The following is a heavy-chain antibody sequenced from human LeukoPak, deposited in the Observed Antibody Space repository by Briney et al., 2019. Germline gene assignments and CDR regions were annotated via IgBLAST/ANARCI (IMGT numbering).Heavy chain of an antibody. V-gene: IGHV1-18*01. CDR1: GYTFTSYG. D-gene: IGHD3-10*01. Sequence: ASVKVSCKASGYTFTSYGISWVRRAPGQGLEWMGWISAYNGNTNYAQKLQGRVTMTTDTSTSTAYMELRSLRSDDTAVYYCAREGLITMVRVESYYYYMDVWGKGTTVTVSS. J-gene: IGHJ6*03. CDR3: AREGLITMVRVESYYYYMDV. CDR2: ISAYNGNT.